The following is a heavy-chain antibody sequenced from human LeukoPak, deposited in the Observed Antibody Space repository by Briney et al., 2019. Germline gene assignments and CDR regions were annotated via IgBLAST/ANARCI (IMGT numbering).Heavy chain of an antibody. V-gene: IGHV3-7*04. Sequence: GGSLRLSCAASVFTLSNYCMVWARQAPGKGLEWLGNIRQDGEEKNYLDSVKGRFTFSRDNAKNSLYLQMNSLRAEDTAVYYCARGTVAEHGTDYWGQGTLVRVSS. CDR2: IRQDGEEK. J-gene: IGHJ4*02. CDR3: ARGTVAEHGTDY. CDR1: VFTLSNYC. D-gene: IGHD6-13*01.